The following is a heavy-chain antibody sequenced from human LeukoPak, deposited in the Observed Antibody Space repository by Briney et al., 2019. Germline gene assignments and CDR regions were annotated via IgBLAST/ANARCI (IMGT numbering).Heavy chain of an antibody. CDR3: ARHLNGYCGGDCYFFDY. V-gene: IGHV5-51*01. D-gene: IGHD2-21*02. J-gene: IGHJ4*02. Sequence: GESLKISCKGSGYSFTSYWIGWVRQMPGKGLEWMGIIYPGDSDTRYSPSFQGQVTISADKSISTAYLQWSSLKASDTAVYYCARHLNGYCGGDCYFFDYWGQGTLVTVSS. CDR1: GYSFTSYW. CDR2: IYPGDSDT.